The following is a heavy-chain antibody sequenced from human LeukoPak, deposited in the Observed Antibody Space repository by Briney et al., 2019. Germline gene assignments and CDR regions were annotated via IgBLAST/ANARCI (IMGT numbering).Heavy chain of an antibody. J-gene: IGHJ6*02. D-gene: IGHD1-26*01. CDR2: IYTTGST. CDR3: ARLPYYYGMDV. Sequence: SETLSLTCTVSGGSTSSYYWSWIRQPAGKGLEWIGRIYTTGSTNYNPSLQSRVTMSVDTSKNQFSLKLSSVTAADTAVYYCARLPYYYGMDVWGQGTTVTVSS. V-gene: IGHV4-4*07. CDR1: GGSTSSYY.